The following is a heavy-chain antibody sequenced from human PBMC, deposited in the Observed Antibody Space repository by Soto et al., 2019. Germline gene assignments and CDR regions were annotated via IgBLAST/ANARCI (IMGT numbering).Heavy chain of an antibody. CDR3: ARDGYSTFDS. V-gene: IGHV3-48*02. D-gene: IGHD4-4*01. Sequence: PGGSLRLSCEASGFTFSSYSMNWVRQAPGKGLEWVSYISRSSSPIYCADSVKGRFTISRDNAKDSLYLQMNSLRDEDTAVYYCARDGYSTFDSWGQGTLVTVSS. CDR1: GFTFSSYS. CDR2: ISRSSSPI. J-gene: IGHJ4*02.